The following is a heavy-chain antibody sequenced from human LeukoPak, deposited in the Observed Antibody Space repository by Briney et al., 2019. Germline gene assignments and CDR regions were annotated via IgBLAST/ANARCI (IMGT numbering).Heavy chain of an antibody. CDR3: ARGYSSSWLGYFDY. J-gene: IGHJ4*02. CDR1: GFTVSGNY. Sequence: GGSLRLSCAASGFTVSGNYMTWVRQAPGKGLEWVSVIYSGGTTYFADSVKGRFTISRDTSKNTVYLQMNSLGAGDTAFYYCARGYSSSWLGYFDYWGQGTLVTVSS. D-gene: IGHD6-13*01. CDR2: IYSGGTT. V-gene: IGHV3-53*05.